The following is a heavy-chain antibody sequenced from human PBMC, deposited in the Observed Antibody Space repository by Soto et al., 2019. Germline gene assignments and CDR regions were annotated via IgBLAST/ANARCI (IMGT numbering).Heavy chain of an antibody. D-gene: IGHD2-8*01. Sequence: GASVKVSCKASGGTFSSYAISWVRQAPGQGLEWMGGIIPIFGTANYAQKFQGRVTITADESTSTAYMELSSLRSEDTAVYYCASRYCTNGVCYTLGGPIYGMDVWGQGTTVTVSS. CDR1: GGTFSSYA. J-gene: IGHJ6*02. V-gene: IGHV1-69*13. CDR3: ASRYCTNGVCYTLGGPIYGMDV. CDR2: IIPIFGTA.